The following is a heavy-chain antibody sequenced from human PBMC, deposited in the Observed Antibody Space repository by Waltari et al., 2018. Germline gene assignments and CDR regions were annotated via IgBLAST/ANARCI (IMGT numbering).Heavy chain of an antibody. V-gene: IGHV4-4*07. CDR3: ARDRSGSRTYYYMDV. D-gene: IGHD3-10*01. CDR1: GGSISSYY. CDR2: IYTSGST. J-gene: IGHJ6*03. Sequence: QVQLQESGPGLVKPSETLSLTCTVSGGSISSYYWSWIRQPAGKGLEWIGRIYTSGSTNYNPALKSRVTMSVDTSKNQFSLKLSSVTAADTAVYYCARDRSGSRTYYYMDVWGKGTTVTVSS.